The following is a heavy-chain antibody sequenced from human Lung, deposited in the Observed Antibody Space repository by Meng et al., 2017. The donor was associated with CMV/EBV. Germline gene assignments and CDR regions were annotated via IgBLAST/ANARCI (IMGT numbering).Heavy chain of an antibody. D-gene: IGHD2-2*02. CDR3: ARAGLGYCSVTSCYNDY. J-gene: IGHJ4*02. CDR2: IREDGSSK. CDR1: GFIFSTSC. Sequence: ESLKISCAASGFIFSTSCMTWVRQAPGKGLEWVANIREDGSSKYYADAVKSRFTISRDNVKNSLFLQMSSLRAEDTAMYYCARAGLGYCSVTSCYNDYWGQGXLVTVSS. V-gene: IGHV3-7*01.